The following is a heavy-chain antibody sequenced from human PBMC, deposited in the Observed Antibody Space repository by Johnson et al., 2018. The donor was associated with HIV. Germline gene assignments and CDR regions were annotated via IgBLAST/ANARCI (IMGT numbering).Heavy chain of an antibody. J-gene: IGHJ3*02. Sequence: QVQLVESGGGVVQPGVSLRLSCAASGFTFSSYGMHWVRQAPGKGLEWVAFIRYDGSNKYYADSVKGRFTISRDNSKNMLYLQMNSLRAEDTAVYYCAKLRWAPRAFDIWGQGTMVTVSS. V-gene: IGHV3-30*02. D-gene: IGHD4-23*01. CDR1: GFTFSSYG. CDR2: IRYDGSNK. CDR3: AKLRWAPRAFDI.